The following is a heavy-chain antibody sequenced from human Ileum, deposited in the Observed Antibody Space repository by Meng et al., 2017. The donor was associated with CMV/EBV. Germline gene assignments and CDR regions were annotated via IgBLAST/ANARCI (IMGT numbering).Heavy chain of an antibody. J-gene: IGHJ4*02. CDR2: MNPNSGGT. D-gene: IGHD2-15*01. Sequence: GHLVRCGAEASRPGASVKASCNASGYPFTGHYMHWVRQAPGQGLEWMGWMNPNSGGTNYAQKFQGRVTMTRDTSINIAYMELSRLRSDDTAVYFCARGGVGNTAFDYWGQGTLVTVSS. CDR1: GYPFTGHY. V-gene: IGHV1-2*02. CDR3: ARGGVGNTAFDY.